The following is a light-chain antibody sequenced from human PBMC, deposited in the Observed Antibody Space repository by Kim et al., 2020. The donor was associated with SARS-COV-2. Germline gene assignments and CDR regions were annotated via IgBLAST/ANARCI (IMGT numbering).Light chain of an antibody. Sequence: SYELTQPPSVSVSPGQTASITCSGDKLGDKYACWYQQKPGQSPVLVIYQDSKRPSGIPERFSGSNSGNTATLTISGTQATDEADYYCQAWDSSTHWVFGGGTQLTVL. CDR3: QAWDSSTHWV. J-gene: IGLJ3*02. V-gene: IGLV3-1*01. CDR2: QDS. CDR1: KLGDKY.